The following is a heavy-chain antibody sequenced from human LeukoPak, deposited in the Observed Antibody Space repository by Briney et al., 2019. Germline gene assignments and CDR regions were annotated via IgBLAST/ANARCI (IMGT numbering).Heavy chain of an antibody. Sequence: GGSLRLSCAAPDFNINNNYMNWVRQAPGKGLEWVSLIDNFGSIYYRDSVKGRFTISRDISKSTVYLHMNNLSAEDTAVYYCAGGTYYGSGARLGYFDHWGQGILVTVSS. J-gene: IGHJ4*02. CDR3: AGGTYYGSGARLGYFDH. V-gene: IGHV3-53*01. D-gene: IGHD3-10*01. CDR2: IDNFGSI. CDR1: DFNINNNY.